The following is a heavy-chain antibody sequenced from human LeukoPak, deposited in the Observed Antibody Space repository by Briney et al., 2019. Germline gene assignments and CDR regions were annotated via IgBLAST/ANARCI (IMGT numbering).Heavy chain of an antibody. CDR1: GFTFSSYG. Sequence: GRSLRLSCAASGFTFSSYGMHWVRQAPGKGLEWVAVIWYDGSNKYYADSVKGRFTISRDNSKNTLYLQMNSLRAEDTAVYDCAREESLYAYFDYWGQGTLVTVSS. CDR2: IWYDGSNK. D-gene: IGHD3-16*02. CDR3: AREESLYAYFDY. J-gene: IGHJ4*02. V-gene: IGHV3-33*01.